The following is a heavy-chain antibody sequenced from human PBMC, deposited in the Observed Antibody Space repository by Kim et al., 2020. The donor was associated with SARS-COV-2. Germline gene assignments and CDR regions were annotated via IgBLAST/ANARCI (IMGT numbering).Heavy chain of an antibody. Sequence: GGSLRLSCAASGFTFSSYAMSWVRQAPGKGLEWVSVIYSGGSSTYYADSVKGRFTISRDNSKNTLYLQMNSLRAEDTAVYYCANSGGPLWFGEAFDYWGQGTLVTVSS. D-gene: IGHD3-10*01. J-gene: IGHJ4*02. CDR3: ANSGGPLWFGEAFDY. CDR2: IYSGGSST. V-gene: IGHV3-23*03. CDR1: GFTFSSYA.